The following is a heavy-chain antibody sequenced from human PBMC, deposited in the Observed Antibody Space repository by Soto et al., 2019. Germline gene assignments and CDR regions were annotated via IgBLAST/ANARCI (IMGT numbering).Heavy chain of an antibody. CDR1: GGTFNIYN. Sequence: QVQLVQSGAEVKKPGSSVKVSCKASGGTFNIYNINWVRQAPGQGLEWMGGILPIFGTTNYEQRCQGRLTIIADDSTSTAYMELSSLRSEDTAVYYCAGAEPGDSYYYYYGIDVWGQGTTVTVTS. J-gene: IGHJ6*02. CDR3: AGAEPGDSYYYYYGIDV. CDR2: ILPIFGTT. D-gene: IGHD7-27*01. V-gene: IGHV1-69*01.